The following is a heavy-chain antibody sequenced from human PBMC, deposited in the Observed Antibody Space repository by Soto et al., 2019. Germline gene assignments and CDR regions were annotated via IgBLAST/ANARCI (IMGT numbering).Heavy chain of an antibody. CDR3: ARQVAVDGRYYLDY. J-gene: IGHJ4*02. D-gene: IGHD5-12*01. CDR1: VVSITRGIVD. Sequence: SETLSLTCIFSVVSITRGIVDLGFLREPPGKGPEWIGSLYYIGTPYYNPSLNSRATIFVDISRKQFSLKGTSVTAADTAVYFCARQVAVDGRYYLDYCGKRLMVNVSS. V-gene: IGHV4-39*01. CDR2: LYYIGTP.